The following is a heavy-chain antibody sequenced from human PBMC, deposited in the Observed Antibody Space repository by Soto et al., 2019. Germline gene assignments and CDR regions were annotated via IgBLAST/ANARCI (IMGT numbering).Heavy chain of an antibody. D-gene: IGHD2-2*01. CDR1: GGSISSGGYY. J-gene: IGHJ4*02. V-gene: IGHV4-31*03. CDR3: ARAGLPAGKNFDY. Sequence: SETLSLTCTVSGGSISSGGYYWSWIRQHPGKGLEWIGYIYYSGSTYYNPSLKSRVTISVDTSKNQFSLKLSSVTAADTAVYYCARAGLPAGKNFDYWGQGTLVTVSS. CDR2: IYYSGST.